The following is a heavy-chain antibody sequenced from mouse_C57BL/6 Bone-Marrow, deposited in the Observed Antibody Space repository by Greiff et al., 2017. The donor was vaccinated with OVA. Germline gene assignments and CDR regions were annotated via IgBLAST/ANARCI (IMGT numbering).Heavy chain of an antibody. CDR2: IDPSDSYT. Sequence: VQLQQPGAELVKPGASVKLSCKASGYTFTSYWMQWVKQRPGQGLEWIGEIDPSDSYTNYNQKFKGKATLTVDTSSSTAYMQLSSLTSEDSAVYYWARSPLGRGYFDYWGQGTTLTVSS. CDR3: ARSPLGRGYFDY. J-gene: IGHJ2*01. D-gene: IGHD4-1*01. CDR1: GYTFTSYW. V-gene: IGHV1-50*01.